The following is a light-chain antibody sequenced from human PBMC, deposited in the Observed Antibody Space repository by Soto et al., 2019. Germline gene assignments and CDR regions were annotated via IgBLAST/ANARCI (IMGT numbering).Light chain of an antibody. Sequence: QSVLTQSPSVSGAPGQRVTITCTGSSSNIGAGYDVHWYQQLPRTSPKLLIYGNTNRPSGVPDRFSGSNSGTSASASLALTGLQAGDEADYYCQSYDSSLNTYVFGPGTKLTVL. J-gene: IGLJ1*01. CDR1: SSNIGAGYD. CDR3: QSYDSSLNTYV. V-gene: IGLV1-40*01. CDR2: GNT.